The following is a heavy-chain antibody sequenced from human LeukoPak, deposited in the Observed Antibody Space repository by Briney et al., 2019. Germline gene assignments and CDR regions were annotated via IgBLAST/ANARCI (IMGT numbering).Heavy chain of an antibody. J-gene: IGHJ4*02. V-gene: IGHV3-7*01. Sequence: GGSLRLSCAASGFTFSGYWMNWVRQPPGKGLEWVANINQDGSEKYYVDSVKGRFAISRDNARRSLYLQMNSLRAEDTGLYYCARDPSRRYTYGYGDSWGQGTLVTVSS. CDR2: INQDGSEK. CDR3: ARDPSRRYTYGYGDS. D-gene: IGHD5-18*01. CDR1: GFTFSGYW.